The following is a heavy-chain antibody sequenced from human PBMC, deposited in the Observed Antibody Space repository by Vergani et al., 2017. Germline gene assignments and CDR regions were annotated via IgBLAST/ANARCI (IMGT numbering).Heavy chain of an antibody. D-gene: IGHD2-15*01. Sequence: QVQLQQWGAGLLKPSETLSLTCAVYGGSFSGYYWSWTRQPPGKGLEWIGEINHSGSTNYNPSLKSRVTISVDTSKNQFSLKLSSVTAADTAVYYCAKPWWVGGPQPDKDDYWGQGTLVTVSS. J-gene: IGHJ4*02. CDR2: INHSGST. CDR3: AKPWWVGGPQPDKDDY. CDR1: GGSFSGYY. V-gene: IGHV4-34*01.